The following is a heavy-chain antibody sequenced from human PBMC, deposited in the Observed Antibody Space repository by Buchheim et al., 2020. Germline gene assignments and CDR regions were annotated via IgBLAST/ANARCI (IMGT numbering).Heavy chain of an antibody. CDR2: IYYSGST. D-gene: IGHD2-21*01. CDR1: GGSISSGGYY. V-gene: IGHV4-31*03. Sequence: QVQLQESGPGLVKPSQTLSLTCTVSGGSISSGGYYWSWIRQHPGKGLEWIGYIYYSGSTYYNPSLKSRVTISVDTSKNQFSLKLSSVTAADTAVYYCAREGGPYCGGDCYPLYYYYYMDVWGKGTT. CDR3: AREGGPYCGGDCYPLYYYYYMDV. J-gene: IGHJ6*03.